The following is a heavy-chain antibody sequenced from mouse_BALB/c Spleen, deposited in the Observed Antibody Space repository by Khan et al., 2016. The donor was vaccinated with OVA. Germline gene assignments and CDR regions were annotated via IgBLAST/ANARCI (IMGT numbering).Heavy chain of an antibody. CDR2: IDPFNCGN. J-gene: IGHJ3*01. D-gene: IGHD1-1*01. CDR1: GYSFTTYY. Sequence: VQLKQSGPELMKPGASVKLSCKASGYSFTTYYIHWLKQSHGKTLEWIGSIDPFNCGNTYNQNFTGKATLSVDKSYRTAYLHLSSLTSEDSAIYYCARQGSTSRFAYWGQGTLVTVSA. V-gene: IGHV1S135*01. CDR3: ARQGSTSRFAY.